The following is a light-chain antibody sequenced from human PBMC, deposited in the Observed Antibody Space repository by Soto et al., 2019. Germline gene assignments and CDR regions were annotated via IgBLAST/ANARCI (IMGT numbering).Light chain of an antibody. CDR2: GAS. Sequence: EIVLTQSPVTLSLSPGERATLSCRASQSVSSSYLARYQQKPGQAPRLHIYGASSRATGIPDRFSGSGSGTNLTLTIRQPEADDFAVYYCQQYGSWTFGQGTKVDIK. V-gene: IGKV3-20*01. J-gene: IGKJ1*01. CDR3: QQYGSWT. CDR1: QSVSSSY.